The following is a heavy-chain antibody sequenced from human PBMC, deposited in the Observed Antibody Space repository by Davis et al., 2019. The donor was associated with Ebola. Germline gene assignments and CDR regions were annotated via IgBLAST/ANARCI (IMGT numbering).Heavy chain of an antibody. CDR1: QYDVGTNF. CDR3: PVGHYSSPNG. J-gene: IGHJ4*02. V-gene: IGHV3-53*01. CDR2: ISNDGRT. D-gene: IGHD4-11*01. Sequence: GESVKISCLASQYDVGTNFLSWVRQAPGKGLEWISVISNDGRTYYIESVRGRFTISRDISKNTFYLQMDNLRAEDTAVYYCPVGHYSSPNGWGQGVLVTVSS.